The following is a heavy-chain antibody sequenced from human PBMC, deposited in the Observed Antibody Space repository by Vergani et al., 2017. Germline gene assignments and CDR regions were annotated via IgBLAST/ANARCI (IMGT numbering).Heavy chain of an antibody. CDR2: IRSKANSYAT. CDR3: ASGLGELSSIDY. D-gene: IGHD3-16*02. Sequence: EVQLVESGGGLVQPGGSLKLSCAASGFTFSGSAMHWVRQASGKGLEWVGRIRSKANSYATAYAASVKGRFTISRDDSKNTAYLQMNSLKTEDTAVYYCASGLGELSSIDYWGQGTLVTVSS. CDR1: GFTFSGSA. V-gene: IGHV3-73*01. J-gene: IGHJ4*02.